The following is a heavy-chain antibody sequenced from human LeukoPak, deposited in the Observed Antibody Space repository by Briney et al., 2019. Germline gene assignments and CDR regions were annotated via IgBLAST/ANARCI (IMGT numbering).Heavy chain of an antibody. V-gene: IGHV3-30*04. CDR1: GFTFTSYD. CDR3: ARDGQGWLMSIGYYYFDY. CDR2: ITSDGSNK. Sequence: GSLRLSCTASGFTFTSYDMNWVRQAPGQGLEWMAVITSDGSNKYYADYVKDRFTISRDNSKNTLYPQMNSLRAEDTAVYYCARDGQGWLMSIGYYYFDYWGQGTLVTVSS. D-gene: IGHD2-15*01. J-gene: IGHJ4*02.